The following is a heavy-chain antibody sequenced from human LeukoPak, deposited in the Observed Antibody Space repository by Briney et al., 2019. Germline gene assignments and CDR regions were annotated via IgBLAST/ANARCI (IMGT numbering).Heavy chain of an antibody. Sequence: ASVKVSCKASGYTFTSYGISWVRQAPGQGLEWMGWISAYNGNTNYAQKLQGRVTMTRDTSISTAYMELSRLRSDDTAVYYCASQPLEGDYFDYWGQGTLVTVSS. V-gene: IGHV1-18*01. CDR1: GYTFTSYG. CDR2: ISAYNGNT. CDR3: ASQPLEGDYFDY. D-gene: IGHD1-14*01. J-gene: IGHJ4*02.